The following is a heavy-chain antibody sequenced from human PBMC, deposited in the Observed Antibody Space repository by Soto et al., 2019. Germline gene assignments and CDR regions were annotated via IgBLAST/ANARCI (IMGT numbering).Heavy chain of an antibody. CDR2: IDPSDSYT. V-gene: IGHV5-10-1*01. J-gene: IGHJ6*02. Sequence: GESLKISCKGSGYSFTNYWINWVRQMPGKGLEWMGRIDPSDSYTNYSPSFQGHVTISTDKSISTAYLQWSSLKASDTAMYYCARGNYYAMDVWGQGTTVTVS. CDR1: GYSFTNYW. CDR3: ARGNYYAMDV.